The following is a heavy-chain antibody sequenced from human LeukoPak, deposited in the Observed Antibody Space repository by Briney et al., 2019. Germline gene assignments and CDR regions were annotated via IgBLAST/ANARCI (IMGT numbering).Heavy chain of an antibody. V-gene: IGHV4-4*02. CDR1: GGSISSSNW. CDR2: IYHSGST. D-gene: IGHD3-9*01. J-gene: IGHJ3*02. Sequence: SETLCLTCAVSGGSISSSNWWSWVRQPPGRGLEWIEVIYHSGSTNYNPSLKSRVTISGDNSKNQFSLKMSTVTAADTAVYYCARGPVLRYFEGAFDIWGQGTMVTVSS. CDR3: ARGPVLRYFEGAFDI.